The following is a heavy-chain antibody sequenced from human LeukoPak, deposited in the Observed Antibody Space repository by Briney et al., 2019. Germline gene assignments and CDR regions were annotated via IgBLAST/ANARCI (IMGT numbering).Heavy chain of an antibody. CDR3: ARDRGVVVAGMGYYFDY. Sequence: PGGSLRLSCAASGFTFSDYYMSWIRQAPGKGLEWISYITNNDGTTYYADSVKGRFTISRDNAKNSLYLQMNSLRPEDTAIYYCARDRGVVVAGMGYYFDYWGQGILVTVSS. D-gene: IGHD2-15*01. CDR2: ITNNDGTT. V-gene: IGHV3-11*01. J-gene: IGHJ4*02. CDR1: GFTFSDYY.